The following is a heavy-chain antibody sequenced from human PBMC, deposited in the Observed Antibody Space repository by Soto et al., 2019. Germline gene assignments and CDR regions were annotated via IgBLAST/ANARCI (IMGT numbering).Heavy chain of an antibody. D-gene: IGHD2-15*01. CDR3: ASATVVAGTFDF. CDR2: ISSGSSNI. V-gene: IGHV3-21*01. J-gene: IGHJ4*02. CDR1: GFAFRSYN. Sequence: GGSLTLSCAGSGFAFRSYNMNWVRQPTGKGLEWVASISSGSSNIYYADSVKGRFTISRDNAKDSLYLQMDSLRAEDSAVYYCASATVVAGTFDFWGQGTLLTVYS.